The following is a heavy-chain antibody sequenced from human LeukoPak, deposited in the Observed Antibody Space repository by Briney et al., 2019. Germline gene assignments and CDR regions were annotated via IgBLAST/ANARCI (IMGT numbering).Heavy chain of an antibody. CDR2: INHSGST. J-gene: IGHJ4*02. CDR1: GGSFSGYY. Sequence: WETLSLTCAVYGGSFSGYYWSWIRQPPGKGLEWIGEINHSGSTNYNPSLKSRVTISVDTSKNQFSLKLSSVTAADTAVYYCARGRQTYYYDSSGNGPFDYWGQGTLVTVSS. CDR3: ARGRQTYYYDSSGNGPFDY. D-gene: IGHD3-22*01. V-gene: IGHV4-34*01.